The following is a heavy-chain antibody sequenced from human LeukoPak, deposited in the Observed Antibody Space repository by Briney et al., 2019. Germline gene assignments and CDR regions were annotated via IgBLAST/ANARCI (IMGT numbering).Heavy chain of an antibody. Sequence: GGSLRLSCAASGFTFSNYSMNWVRQAPGKGLEWVSTISNSDDSTYYADSVKGQFTISRDNSENTLFLRMNSLRAEDTAVYYCAKATGYLLWGQGTLVIVSS. J-gene: IGHJ4*02. CDR1: GFTFSNYS. CDR3: AKATGYLL. V-gene: IGHV3-23*01. D-gene: IGHD1-14*01. CDR2: ISNSDDST.